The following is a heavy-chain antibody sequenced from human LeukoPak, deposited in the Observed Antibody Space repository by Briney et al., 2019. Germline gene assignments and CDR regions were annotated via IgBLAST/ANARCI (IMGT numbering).Heavy chain of an antibody. CDR3: ARLQYSTKWCFDY. D-gene: IGHD2-15*01. J-gene: IGHJ4*02. CDR1: GHRFTTHW. CDR2: IYPGDSDT. Sequence: GESLKISCKGSGHRFTTHWIGLVRQMPGKGLEWMGIIYPGDSDTKYSPSFQGHVTISADKSISTAYLQWSSLKASDTAMYYCARLQYSTKWCFDYWGQGTLVTVSS. V-gene: IGHV5-51*01.